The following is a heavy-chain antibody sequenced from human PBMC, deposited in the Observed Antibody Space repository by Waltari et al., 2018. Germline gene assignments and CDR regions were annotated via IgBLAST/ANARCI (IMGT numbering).Heavy chain of an antibody. J-gene: IGHJ4*02. CDR2: ISSSSSYI. CDR3: ARARDY. CDR1: GGSISSSS. Sequence: LQLQESGPGLVKPSETLSLTCTVSGGSISSSSYYWGWIRQPPGKGLEWVSSISSSSSYIYYADSVKGRFTISRDNAKNSLYLQMNSLRAEDTAVYYCARARDYWGQGTLVTVSS. V-gene: IGHV3-21*01.